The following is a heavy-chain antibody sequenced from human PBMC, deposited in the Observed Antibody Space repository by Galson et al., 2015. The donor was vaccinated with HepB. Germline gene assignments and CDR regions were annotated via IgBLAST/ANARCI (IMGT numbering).Heavy chain of an antibody. CDR3: AKDLKVEWLRGVDY. V-gene: IGHV3-30*18. Sequence: SLRLSCAASGFTFSNYGMHWVRQAPGKGLEWVAVIAYDGSIEYYADSVEGRFTISRDNSKNTLYLQTNSLRAEDTAVYYRAKDLKVEWLRGVDYWGQGTLVTVSS. CDR1: GFTFSNYG. D-gene: IGHD5-12*01. J-gene: IGHJ4*02. CDR2: IAYDGSIE.